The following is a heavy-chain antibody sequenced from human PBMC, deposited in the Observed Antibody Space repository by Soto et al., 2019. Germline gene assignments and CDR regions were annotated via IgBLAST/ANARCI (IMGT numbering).Heavy chain of an antibody. Sequence: SETLSLTCTVSGGSISSYFWSWIRQHPGKGLEWIGYIYYSGSTNYNPSLKSRVTISVDTSKNQFSLQLSSVTAADTAVYYCAREAGGYDFWSGYYFGFDPWGQATLVTVSS. V-gene: IGHV4-59*01. D-gene: IGHD3-3*01. CDR3: AREAGGYDFWSGYYFGFDP. CDR2: IYYSGST. CDR1: GGSISSYF. J-gene: IGHJ5*02.